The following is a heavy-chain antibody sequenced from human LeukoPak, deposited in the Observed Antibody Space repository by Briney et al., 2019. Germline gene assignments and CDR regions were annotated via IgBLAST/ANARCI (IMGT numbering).Heavy chain of an antibody. J-gene: IGHJ4*02. V-gene: IGHV3-21*04. CDR1: GFTFSSYS. CDR2: ISSSSSYI. D-gene: IGHD3-22*01. CDR3: TKSSLYYDYSLDY. Sequence: PGGSLRLSCAASGFTFSSYSMNWVRQAPGKGLEWVSSISSSSSYIYYADSVKGRFTISRDNAKNSLYLQMNSLRPEDTALYYCTKSSLYYDYSLDYWGQGTLVTVSS.